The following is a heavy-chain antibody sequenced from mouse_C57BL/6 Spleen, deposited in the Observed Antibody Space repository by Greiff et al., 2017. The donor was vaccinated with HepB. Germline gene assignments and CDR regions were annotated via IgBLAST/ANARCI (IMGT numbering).Heavy chain of an antibody. CDR2: IYPGDGDT. V-gene: IGHV1-80*01. CDR1: GYAFSSYW. J-gene: IGHJ3*01. D-gene: IGHD1-1*01. CDR3: ARRLYYYGSTSWFAY. Sequence: VQLQQSGAELVKPGASVKISCKASGYAFSSYWMNWVKQRPGKGLEWIGQIYPGDGDTNYNGKFKGKATLTADKSSSTAYMQLSSLTSEDSAVYFCARRLYYYGSTSWFAYWGQGTLVTVSA.